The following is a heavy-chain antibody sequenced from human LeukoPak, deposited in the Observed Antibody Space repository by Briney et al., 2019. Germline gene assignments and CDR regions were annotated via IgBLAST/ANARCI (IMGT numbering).Heavy chain of an antibody. V-gene: IGHV3-30-3*01. CDR2: ISYDGSNK. D-gene: IGHD4-17*01. CDR3: ARDNLYGDDENYYYCGMDV. Sequence: GGSLRLSCAASGFTFSSYAMHWLRQAPGKGLEWVAVISYDGSNKYYADSVKGRFTISRDNSKTMMYLQMNSLRAEDTAVYYCARDNLYGDDENYYYCGMDVWGQGTTVTVS. CDR1: GFTFSSYA. J-gene: IGHJ6*02.